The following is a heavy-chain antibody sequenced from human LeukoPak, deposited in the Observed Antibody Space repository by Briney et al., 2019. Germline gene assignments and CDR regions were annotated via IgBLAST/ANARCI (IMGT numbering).Heavy chain of an antibody. J-gene: IGHJ4*02. V-gene: IGHV3-30*04. Sequence: PGRSLRLSCAASGSTFRAYAIHWVRQVPGQGLEWVAVISYDGSTKYSADSVKGRFTISRDNSENTVYLQMNSLRPEDTAVYYCARDDQDYFDSSKSFDYWGQGTLVTVSS. D-gene: IGHD3-9*01. CDR1: GSTFRAYA. CDR3: ARDDQDYFDSSKSFDY. CDR2: ISYDGSTK.